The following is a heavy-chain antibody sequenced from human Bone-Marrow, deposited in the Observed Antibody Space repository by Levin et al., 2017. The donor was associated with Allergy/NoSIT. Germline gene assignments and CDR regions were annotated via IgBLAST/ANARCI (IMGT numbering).Heavy chain of an antibody. J-gene: IGHJ4*02. Sequence: LRLSCAVSGASINRGGDYWAWIRQHPGKGLEWVGSIYYTGTTFDNPSLKSRLTISVDTSKNHFSLKLASVTAADTAVYYCARAGAVTGTFDLWGQGTLVTVSS. CDR2: IYYTGTT. D-gene: IGHD6-19*01. CDR3: ARAGAVTGTFDL. CDR1: GASINRGGDY. V-gene: IGHV4-31*11.